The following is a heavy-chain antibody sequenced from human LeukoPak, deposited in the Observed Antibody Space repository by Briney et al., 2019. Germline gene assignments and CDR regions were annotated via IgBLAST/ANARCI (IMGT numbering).Heavy chain of an antibody. V-gene: IGHV1-3*01. J-gene: IGHJ4*02. CDR3: ARGYYDILTGYYPFDY. Sequence: ASVKVSCKASGYTFTSYAMHWVRQAPGQRLEWMGWINAGNGNTRYSQKFQGRVTITRDTSASTAYMELSSLRSEDTAVYYCARGYYDILTGYYPFDYWGQGTLVTVSS. CDR1: GYTFTSYA. CDR2: INAGNGNT. D-gene: IGHD3-9*01.